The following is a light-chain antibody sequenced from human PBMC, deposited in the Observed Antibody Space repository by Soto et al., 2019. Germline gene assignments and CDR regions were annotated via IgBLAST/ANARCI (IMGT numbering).Light chain of an antibody. V-gene: IGKV1-8*01. CDR2: AAS. CDR3: QQYYSYPII. CDR1: QGISSY. J-gene: IGKJ5*01. Sequence: AIRMTQSPSSFSASTGDRVTITGRASQGISSYFDWYQQKPGKDPKLLIYAASTLQSEVPSRFRGSASETDFTLTSRCRESEDFANYYCQQYYSYPIICGQGTRLEIK.